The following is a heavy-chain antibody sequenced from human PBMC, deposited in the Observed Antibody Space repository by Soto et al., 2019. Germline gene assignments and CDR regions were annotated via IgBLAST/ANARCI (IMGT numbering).Heavy chain of an antibody. J-gene: IGHJ4*02. CDR3: ARGPRTQLWFPNVY. V-gene: IGHV1-2*02. Sequence: ASVKVSCKASGYTFSDYYLHWLRQAPGQGLEWMGWISPKSGGTHYAPEFEGRVTLTTDTSISTAFMELSRLTSDDTAVYYCARGPRTQLWFPNVYWGQGTLVTVSS. CDR2: ISPKSGGT. D-gene: IGHD5-18*01. CDR1: GYTFSDYY.